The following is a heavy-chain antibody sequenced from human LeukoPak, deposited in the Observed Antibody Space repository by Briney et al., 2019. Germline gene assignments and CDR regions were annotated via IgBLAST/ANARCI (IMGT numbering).Heavy chain of an antibody. CDR1: GFTVSSNY. V-gene: IGHV3-30*18. CDR2: ISYDGSNK. CDR3: AKVVPITMIVAADY. D-gene: IGHD3-22*01. J-gene: IGHJ4*02. Sequence: GGSLRLSCAASGFTVSSNYMSWVRQAPGKGLEWVAVISYDGSNKYYADSVKGRFTISRDNSKNTLYLQMNSLRAEDTAVYYCAKVVPITMIVAADYWGQGIPVTVSS.